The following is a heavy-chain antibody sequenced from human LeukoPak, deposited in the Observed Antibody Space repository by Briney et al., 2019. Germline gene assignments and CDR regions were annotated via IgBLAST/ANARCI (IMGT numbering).Heavy chain of an antibody. D-gene: IGHD6-13*01. CDR3: AREAFSSSWYFP. V-gene: IGHV3-21*01. Sequence: GGSLRLPCAASGFTFSSYSMNWVRQAPGKGLEWVSSISSSSSYIYYADSVKGRFTISTDNAKNSLYLQMNSLRAEDTAVYYCAREAFSSSWYFPWGQGTLVTVSS. CDR2: ISSSSSYI. J-gene: IGHJ5*02. CDR1: GFTFSSYS.